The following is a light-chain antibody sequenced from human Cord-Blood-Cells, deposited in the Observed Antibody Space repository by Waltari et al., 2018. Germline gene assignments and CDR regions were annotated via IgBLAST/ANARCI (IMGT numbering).Light chain of an antibody. V-gene: IGLV2-23*01. J-gene: IGLJ2*01. CDR1: SSDVGSYNL. CDR3: CSYAGSSTFVV. Sequence: QSALTQPASVSGSPGQSITISCTGTSSDVGSYNLVSWYQQHPGKAPKLMINEGSKRPSGVSERFSGSKAGNTASLTISGLQAEDEADYYCCSYAGSSTFVVFGGGTKLTVL. CDR2: EGS.